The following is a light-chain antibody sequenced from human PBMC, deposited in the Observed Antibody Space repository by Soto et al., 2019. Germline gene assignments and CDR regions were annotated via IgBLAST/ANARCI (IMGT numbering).Light chain of an antibody. Sequence: DSQMIQSRSSLSASVGDRFTITCRAIQSIRRYLNWYQQKPGKAPKLLIYAASSLQSGVPSRFSGSGSGTDFTLTISSLQPEDFATYYCQQSYSNPRTFGQGTKVDIK. CDR3: QQSYSNPRT. CDR2: AAS. CDR1: QSIRRY. V-gene: IGKV1-39*01. J-gene: IGKJ1*01.